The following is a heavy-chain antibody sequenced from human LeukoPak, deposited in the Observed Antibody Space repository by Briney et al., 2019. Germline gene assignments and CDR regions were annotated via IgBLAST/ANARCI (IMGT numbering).Heavy chain of an antibody. Sequence: PSETLSLTCAVYGGSFSGYYWSWIRQPPGKGLEWIGEINHSGSTNYNPSLKSRVTISVDTSKNQFSLKLSSVTAADTAVYYCARRGGSHIVAKRSFDYWGQGTLVTVPS. CDR1: GGSFSGYY. CDR2: INHSGST. CDR3: ARRGGSHIVAKRSFDY. J-gene: IGHJ4*02. D-gene: IGHD5-12*01. V-gene: IGHV4-34*01.